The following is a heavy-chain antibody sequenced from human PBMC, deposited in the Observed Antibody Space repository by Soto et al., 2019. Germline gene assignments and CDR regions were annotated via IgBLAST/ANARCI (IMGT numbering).Heavy chain of an antibody. CDR3: GRGYCTGSSCPRAHYGLDV. CDR2: ISSSSSYI. Sequence: PGGSLRLSCAASGFTFSSYSMNWVRQAPGKGLEWVSSISSSSSYIYYADSVKGRFTISRDNAKNSLYLQMNSLKTEDTAVYYCGRGYCTGSSCPRAHYGLDVWGQGTTVTVSS. J-gene: IGHJ6*02. V-gene: IGHV3-21*04. CDR1: GFTFSSYS. D-gene: IGHD2-2*01.